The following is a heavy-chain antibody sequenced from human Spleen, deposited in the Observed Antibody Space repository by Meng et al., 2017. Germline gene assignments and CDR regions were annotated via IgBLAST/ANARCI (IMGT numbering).Heavy chain of an antibody. CDR3: ARGRRTMPPTYSSGRDSFDI. CDR1: GFYFNNAW. V-gene: IGHV3-15*01. Sequence: GESLKISCAASGFYFNNAWMSWVRQAPGKGLEWVGRIKSNTDGGTAEYAAPVTGRFTIARDDSKSTLYLQMSSLRAEDTAVYYCARGRRTMPPTYSSGRDSFDIWGQGTMVTVSS. D-gene: IGHD3-22*01. J-gene: IGHJ3*02. CDR2: IKSNTDGGTA.